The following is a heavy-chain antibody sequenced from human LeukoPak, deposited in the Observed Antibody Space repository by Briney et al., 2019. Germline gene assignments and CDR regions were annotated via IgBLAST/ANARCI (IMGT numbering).Heavy chain of an antibody. CDR1: GYTFTGCY. CDR2: INPNSGGT. D-gene: IGHD2-8*01. V-gene: IGHV1-2*02. Sequence: GASVKVSCKASGYTFTGCYMHWVRQAPGQGLEWMGWINPNSGGTNYAQKFQGRVTMTRDTSISTAYMELSRLRSDDTAVYYCARAIPRSCTNGVCQDYWGQGTLVTVSS. CDR3: ARAIPRSCTNGVCQDY. J-gene: IGHJ4*02.